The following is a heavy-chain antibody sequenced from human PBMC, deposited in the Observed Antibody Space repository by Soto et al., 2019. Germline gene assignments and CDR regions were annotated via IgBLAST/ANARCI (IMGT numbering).Heavy chain of an antibody. V-gene: IGHV3-30-3*01. J-gene: IGHJ4*02. D-gene: IGHD3-16*01. Sequence: QVQLVESGGGVVQPGRSLRLSCAASGFTFSSYAMHWVRQAPGKGLEWVAVISYDGSNKYYADSVKGRFTISRDNSKNTLYLQMNSLRAEDTAVYYCARAYEGDYFDDWGQGTLVTFSS. CDR1: GFTFSSYA. CDR3: ARAYEGDYFDD. CDR2: ISYDGSNK.